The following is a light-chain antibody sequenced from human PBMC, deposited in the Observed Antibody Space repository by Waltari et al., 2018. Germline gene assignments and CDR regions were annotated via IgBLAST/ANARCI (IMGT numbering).Light chain of an antibody. J-gene: IGLJ2*01. V-gene: IGLV3-21*02. Sequence: SYVVTQPPSVSVAPGQTARITCGGNKIGSKSVHWYQQRPGQAPVLVVYDNSDRPSGISERVSGSNVANTATLRINRVEAGDEADYYCQVWDDSSDQGVFGGGTKLTVL. CDR3: QVWDDSSDQGV. CDR1: KIGSKS. CDR2: DNS.